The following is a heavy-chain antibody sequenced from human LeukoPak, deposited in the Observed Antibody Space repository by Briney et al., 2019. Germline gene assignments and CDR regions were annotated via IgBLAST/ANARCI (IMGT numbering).Heavy chain of an antibody. CDR1: GFTVSSNY. CDR3: AREGQPHDAFDI. V-gene: IGHV3-53*01. CDR2: IYSGGST. D-gene: IGHD5-18*01. Sequence: SGGSLRLSCAASGFTVSSNYMSWARQAPGKGLEWVSVIYSGGSTYYADSVKGRFTISRDNSKNTLYLQMNSLRAEDTAVYYCAREGQPHDAFDIWGQGTMVTVSS. J-gene: IGHJ3*02.